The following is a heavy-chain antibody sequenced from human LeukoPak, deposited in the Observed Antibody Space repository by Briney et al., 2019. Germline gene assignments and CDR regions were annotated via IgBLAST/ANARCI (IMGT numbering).Heavy chain of an antibody. CDR3: ARSKAHLSTSWYGTWFDP. D-gene: IGHD2-2*01. J-gene: IGHJ5*02. V-gene: IGHV4-38-2*02. Sequence: SEPLSLTCTVSGYSVSSGYYWGWIRQPPGQGLEWIGSMYHSGDTYYNPSIKSRVTISVDSSKNQVSLKLSSETAADTAVYYCARSKAHLSTSWYGTWFDPWGQGTLVTVSS. CDR1: GYSVSSGYY. CDR2: MYHSGDT.